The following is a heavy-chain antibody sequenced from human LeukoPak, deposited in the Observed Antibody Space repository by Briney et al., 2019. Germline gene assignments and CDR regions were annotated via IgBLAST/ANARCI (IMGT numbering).Heavy chain of an antibody. Sequence: GGSLRLSCAASGFTFTSYSMNWVRQAPGKGLEWVSTSGGGGSTYYADSVKGRFTISRDNSKNTLYLQVNSLRAEDTAVYYCAKGGKWDVTPFDYWGQGTLATVSS. CDR1: GFTFTSYS. CDR3: AKGGKWDVTPFDY. D-gene: IGHD1-26*01. J-gene: IGHJ4*02. V-gene: IGHV3-23*01. CDR2: SGGGGST.